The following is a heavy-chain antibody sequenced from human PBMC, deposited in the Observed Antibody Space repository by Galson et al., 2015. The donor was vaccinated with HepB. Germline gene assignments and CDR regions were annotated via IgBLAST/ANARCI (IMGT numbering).Heavy chain of an antibody. J-gene: IGHJ6*02. D-gene: IGHD3-22*01. CDR2: ISAYNGNT. CDR1: GYTFTSYG. Sequence: SVKVSCKASGYTFTSYGISWVRQAPGQGLEWMGWISAYNGNTNYAQKLQGRVTMTTDTSTSTAYMELRSLRSDDTAVYYCAREVYYDSSGYYNYYYGMDVWGQGTTVTVSS. V-gene: IGHV1-18*04. CDR3: AREVYYDSSGYYNYYYGMDV.